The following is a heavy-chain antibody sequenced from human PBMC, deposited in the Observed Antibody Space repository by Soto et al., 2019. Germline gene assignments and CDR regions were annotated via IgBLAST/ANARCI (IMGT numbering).Heavy chain of an antibody. V-gene: IGHV4-59*01. Sequence: QVQLQESGPGLVKPSETLSLTCTVSGGSISSYYWSWIPQPPGKGLEWIGYIYYSGSTNYNPSLKSRVTISVDTSKNQFSLKLSSVTAADTAVYYCARRYGSAFDIWGQGTMVTVSS. CDR1: GGSISSYY. J-gene: IGHJ3*02. D-gene: IGHD3-10*01. CDR3: ARRYGSAFDI. CDR2: IYYSGST.